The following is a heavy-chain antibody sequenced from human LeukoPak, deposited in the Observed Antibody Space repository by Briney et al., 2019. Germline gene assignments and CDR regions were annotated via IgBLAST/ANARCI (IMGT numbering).Heavy chain of an antibody. D-gene: IGHD6-13*01. CDR1: GFTFSNAW. Sequence: PGGSLRLSCAASGFTFSNAWMSWVRQAPGKGLEWLGRITSKIDGGTTDYTAPVKGRFTISRDDSKSTFYLQMNSLKTEDTAVYYCTIIRGYTNSWPLGYWGQGTLVTVSS. CDR3: TIIRGYTNSWPLGY. J-gene: IGHJ4*02. V-gene: IGHV3-15*01. CDR2: ITSKIDGGTT.